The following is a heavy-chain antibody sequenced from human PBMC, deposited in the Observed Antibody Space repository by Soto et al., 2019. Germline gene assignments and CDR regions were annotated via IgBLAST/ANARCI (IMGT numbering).Heavy chain of an antibody. J-gene: IGHJ6*02. CDR3: ARTIDCMGARYYYYGMDV. CDR2: IWYDGSNK. CDR1: GFTFSSYG. V-gene: IGHV3-33*01. D-gene: IGHD2-21*02. Sequence: QVQLVESGGGVVQPGRSLRLSCAASGFTFSSYGMHWVRQAPGKGLEWVAVIWYDGSNKYYADSVKGRFTISRDNSKNTLYLQMNSRRAEDTAVYYCARTIDCMGARYYYYGMDVWGQGTTVTVSS.